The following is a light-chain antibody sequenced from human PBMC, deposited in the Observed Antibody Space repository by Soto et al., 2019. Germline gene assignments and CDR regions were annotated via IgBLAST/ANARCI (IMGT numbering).Light chain of an antibody. CDR1: SSDVGGYNY. CDR3: CSDAGSYTYV. Sequence: QSALTQPRSVSGSPGQSVTISCTGTSSDVGGYNYVSWYQQHPGKAPKLMIYDVSKRPSGVPDRFSGSKSGNTASLTISGLQAEDEADYYCCSDAGSYTYVFGTGTKATV. V-gene: IGLV2-11*01. J-gene: IGLJ1*01. CDR2: DVS.